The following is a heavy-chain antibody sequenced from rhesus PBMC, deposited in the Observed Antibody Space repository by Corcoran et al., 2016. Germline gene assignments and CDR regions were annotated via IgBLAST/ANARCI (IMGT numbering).Heavy chain of an antibody. D-gene: IGHD3-16*01. CDR1: GGSISGYYL. Sequence: QVQLQESGPGVVKASETLSLTCAVSGGSISGYYLWSWIRQPPGKGLEWIGYIYGGSGITSYNPYRKRRVIISRDTSENQFSLKVNSVTAADTAGYYCARSRRYYSGSYYPDFDYWGQGVLVTVSS. J-gene: IGHJ4*01. CDR3: ARSRRYYSGSYYPDFDY. CDR2: IYGGSGIT. V-gene: IGHV4S7*01.